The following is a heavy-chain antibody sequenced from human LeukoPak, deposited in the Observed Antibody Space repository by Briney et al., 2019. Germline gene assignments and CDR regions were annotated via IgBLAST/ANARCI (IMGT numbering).Heavy chain of an antibody. V-gene: IGHV7-4-1*02. Sequence: ASVKVSCKASGYTFTSYGISWVRQAPGQGLEWMGWINTNTGNPTYAQGFTGRFVFSLDTSVSTAYLQISSLKAEDPAVYYCAKQLGYCSDGSCYFPYWGQGTLVTVSS. D-gene: IGHD2-15*01. J-gene: IGHJ4*02. CDR3: AKQLGYCSDGSCYFPY. CDR1: GYTFTSYG. CDR2: INTNTGNP.